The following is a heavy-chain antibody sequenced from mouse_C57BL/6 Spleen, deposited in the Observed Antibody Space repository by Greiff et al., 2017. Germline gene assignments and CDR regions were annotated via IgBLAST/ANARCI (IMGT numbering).Heavy chain of an antibody. V-gene: IGHV1-47*01. CDR3: ARGNWDGYFDV. J-gene: IGHJ1*03. CDR1: GYTFTTYP. CDR2: FHPYNDDT. D-gene: IGHD4-1*01. Sequence: QVQLQQSGAELVKPGASVKMSCKASGYTFTTYPIEWMKQNHGKSLEWIGNFHPYNDDTKYNEKFKGKATLNVEKSSSTVYLELSRLTADYSAVYYCARGNWDGYFDVWGTGTTVTVSS.